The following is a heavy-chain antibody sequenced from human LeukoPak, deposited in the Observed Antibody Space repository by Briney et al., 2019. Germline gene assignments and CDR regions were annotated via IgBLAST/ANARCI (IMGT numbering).Heavy chain of an antibody. V-gene: IGHV4-59*13. CDR3: ARGSKAAPGTFDY. J-gene: IGHJ4*02. Sequence: SETLSLTCTVSGGSISSYYWSWIRQPPGKGLRWIGYIYYTGSTDYNPSLKSRVAISVDTSKNQFSLKLSSVTAADTAVYYCARGSKAAPGTFDYWGQGTLVTVSS. CDR2: IYYTGST. CDR1: GGSISSYY. D-gene: IGHD6-13*01.